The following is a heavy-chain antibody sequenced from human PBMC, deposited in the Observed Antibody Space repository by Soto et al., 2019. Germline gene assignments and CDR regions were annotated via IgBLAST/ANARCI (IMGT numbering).Heavy chain of an antibody. CDR1: GFTCSGYA. V-gene: IGHV3-23*01. Sequence: VVSLRLSCAAPGFTCSGYAMSWVRQAPGKGLEWVSAISGSGGSTYYADSVKARFTISRDNSRNTLYLQMNSLRAEDTAVYYCAKQGVVVVAAFDYWGQGTLVTVSS. CDR2: ISGSGGST. J-gene: IGHJ4*02. CDR3: AKQGVVVVAAFDY. D-gene: IGHD2-15*01.